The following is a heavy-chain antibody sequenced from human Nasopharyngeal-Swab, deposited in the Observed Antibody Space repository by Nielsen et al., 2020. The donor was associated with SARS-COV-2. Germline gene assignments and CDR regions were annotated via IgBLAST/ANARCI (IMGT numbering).Heavy chain of an antibody. D-gene: IGHD4/OR15-4a*01. CDR2: INYSGTT. Sequence: QTLSLTGDVSGASFNSGGFYWSWIRQSPERGLEWIAYINYSGTTYYNPSLGSRLTISMDTSKNQFSLKLNSVTAADTAVYFCARGPMNMVTTWGQGTLVTVSS. V-gene: IGHV4-30-4*01. CDR3: ARGPMNMVTT. CDR1: GASFNSGGFY. J-gene: IGHJ5*02.